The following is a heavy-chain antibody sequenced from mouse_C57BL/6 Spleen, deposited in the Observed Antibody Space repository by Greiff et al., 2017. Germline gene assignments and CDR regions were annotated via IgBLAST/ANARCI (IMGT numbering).Heavy chain of an antibody. CDR3: ARQNWDGGWYFDV. CDR2: IWSDGST. V-gene: IGHV2-6-1*01. D-gene: IGHD4-1*01. J-gene: IGHJ1*03. CDR1: GFSLTSYG. Sequence: QVQLKQSGPGLVAPSQSLSITCTVPGFSLTSYGVHWVRQPPGKGLEWLVVIWSDGSTTYNSALKSRLSISKDNSKSQVFLKMNSLQTDDTAMYYCARQNWDGGWYFDVWGTGTTVTVSS.